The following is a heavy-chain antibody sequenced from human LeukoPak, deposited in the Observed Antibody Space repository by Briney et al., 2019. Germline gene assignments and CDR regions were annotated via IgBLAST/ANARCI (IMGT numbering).Heavy chain of an antibody. CDR1: GGSFSGYY. D-gene: IGHD3-22*01. J-gene: IGHJ4*02. CDR3: ARGGRYYDSSGYYRQKQRYYFDY. CDR2: INHSGST. V-gene: IGHV4-34*01. Sequence: SETLSLTCAVYGGSFSGYYWSWIRQPPGKGLEWIGEINHSGSTNYNPSLKSRVTISVDTSKNRFSLKLSSVTAADTAVYYCARGGRYYDSSGYYRQKQRYYFDYWGQGTLVTVS.